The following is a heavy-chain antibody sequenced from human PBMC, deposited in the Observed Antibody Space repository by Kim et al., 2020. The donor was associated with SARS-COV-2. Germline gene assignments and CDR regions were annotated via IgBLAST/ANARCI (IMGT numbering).Heavy chain of an antibody. J-gene: IGHJ2*01. CDR1: GYTFTSYG. D-gene: IGHD3-10*01. CDR3: ARIAWEWDYGSGSYRGFDL. V-gene: IGHV1-18*01. Sequence: ASVKVSCKASGYTFTSYGISWVRQAPGQGLEWMGWISAYNGNTNYAQKLQGRVTMTTDTSTSTAYMELRSLRSDDTAVYYCARIAWEWDYGSGSYRGFDLWGRGTLVTVSS. CDR2: ISAYNGNT.